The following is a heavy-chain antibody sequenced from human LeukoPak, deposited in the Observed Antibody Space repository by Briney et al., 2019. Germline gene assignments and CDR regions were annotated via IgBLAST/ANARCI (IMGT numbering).Heavy chain of an antibody. CDR3: ARSLGYCSAGSCFPFDY. Sequence: PGRSLRLSCAASGFTFSSYAMHWVRQAPGKGLEWVANINHDGSEKYYVGSVKGRFTISRDNAKNSVYLQMNSLRAEDTAVYYCARSLGYCSAGSCFPFDYWGQGTLVTVSS. CDR2: INHDGSEK. J-gene: IGHJ4*02. D-gene: IGHD2-15*01. CDR1: GFTFSSYA. V-gene: IGHV3-7*03.